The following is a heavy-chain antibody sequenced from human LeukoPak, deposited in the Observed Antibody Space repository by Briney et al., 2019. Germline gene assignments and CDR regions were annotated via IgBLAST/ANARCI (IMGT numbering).Heavy chain of an antibody. V-gene: IGHV6-1*01. CDR3: ARDSCSSTSCYHTPHYYYGMDV. CDR1: GDSVSSNSAA. CDR2: TYYRSKWYN. Sequence: SQTLSLTSAISGDSVSSNSAAWNWIRQSPSRGLEWLGRTYYRSKWYNDYAVSVKSRITINPDTSKNQFSLQLNSVTPEDTAVYYCARDSCSSTSCYHTPHYYYGMDVWGQGTTVTVSS. D-gene: IGHD2-2*01. J-gene: IGHJ6*02.